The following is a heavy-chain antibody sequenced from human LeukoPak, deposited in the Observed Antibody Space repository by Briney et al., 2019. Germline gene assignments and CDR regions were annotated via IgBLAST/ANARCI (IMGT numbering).Heavy chain of an antibody. J-gene: IGHJ4*02. CDR2: IYYSGST. D-gene: IGHD3-10*01. Sequence: SETLSLTCAVYGGSFSGYYWSWIRQPPGKGLEWIGSIYYSGSTYYNPSLKSRVTISVDTSKNQFSLKLSSVTAADTAVYYCARPDSYWGQGTLVTVSS. CDR3: ARPDSY. CDR1: GGSFSGYY. V-gene: IGHV4-34*01.